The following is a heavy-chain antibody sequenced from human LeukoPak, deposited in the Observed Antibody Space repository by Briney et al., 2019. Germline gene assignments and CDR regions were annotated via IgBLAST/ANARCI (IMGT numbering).Heavy chain of an antibody. D-gene: IGHD3-10*01. V-gene: IGHV1-2*02. J-gene: IGHJ3*02. CDR1: GYTFTGYY. CDR3: ARVRAGLITMDAFDI. CDR2: INPNSGGT. Sequence: GASVKVSCKASGYTFTGYYMHWVRQAPGQGLEWMGWINPNSGGTNYAQKFQGRVTMTRDTSISTAYMELSRLRSDDTAVYYCARVRAGLITMDAFDIWGQGTMVTVSP.